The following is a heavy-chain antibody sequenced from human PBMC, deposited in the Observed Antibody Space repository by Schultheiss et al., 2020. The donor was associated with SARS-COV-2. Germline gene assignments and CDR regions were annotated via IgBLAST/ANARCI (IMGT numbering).Heavy chain of an antibody. V-gene: IGHV3-23*01. D-gene: IGHD4-23*01. Sequence: GGSLRLSCAASGFTFSSYAMSWVRQAPGKGLEWVSAISGSGGSTYYADSVKGRFTISRDNSKNTLYLQMNSLRAEDTAVYYCAKDSARAARTVVTYRNDAFDIWGQGTMVNVSS. CDR3: AKDSARAARTVVTYRNDAFDI. CDR2: ISGSGGST. J-gene: IGHJ3*02. CDR1: GFTFSSYA.